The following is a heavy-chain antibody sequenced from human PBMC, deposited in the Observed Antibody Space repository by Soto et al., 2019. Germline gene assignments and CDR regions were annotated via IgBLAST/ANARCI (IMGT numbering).Heavy chain of an antibody. J-gene: IGHJ4*02. CDR3: ARDWGTGFYQLDS. CDR2: ISGSGGST. V-gene: IGHV3-23*01. D-gene: IGHD2-2*01. CDR1: GFTFSSYA. Sequence: GGSLRLSCAASGFTFSSYAMSWVRQAPGKGLEWVSAISGSGGSTYYADSVKGRFTISRDNSKNTLYLQMNSLRAEDTALYYCARDWGTGFYQLDSWGQGTLVTVSS.